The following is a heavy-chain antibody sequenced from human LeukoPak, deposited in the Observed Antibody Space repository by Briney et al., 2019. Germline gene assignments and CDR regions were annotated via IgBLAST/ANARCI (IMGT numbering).Heavy chain of an antibody. Sequence: GGSLRLSCAASGFTVSSNYMSWVRQAPGKGLEGVSVIYSGGSTYYADTVKGRFTISRDNSKNTLYLQMNSLRAEDTAVYYCASSGSYRTQHYFDYWGQGTLVTVSS. CDR1: GFTVSSNY. CDR3: ASSGSYRTQHYFDY. V-gene: IGHV3-66*01. J-gene: IGHJ4*02. D-gene: IGHD1-26*01. CDR2: IYSGGST.